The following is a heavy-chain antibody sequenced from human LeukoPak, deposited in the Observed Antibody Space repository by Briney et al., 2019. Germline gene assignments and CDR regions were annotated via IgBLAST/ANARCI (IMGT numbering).Heavy chain of an antibody. CDR1: GYTLTELS. D-gene: IGHD6-13*01. CDR3: ARDRSRIAAAGPFDY. J-gene: IGHJ4*02. V-gene: IGHV1-46*01. Sequence: ASVKVSCKVSGYTLTELSMHWVRQAPGQGLEWMGIINPSGGSTSYAQKFQGRVTMTRDTSTSTVYMELSSLRSEDTAVYYCARDRSRIAAAGPFDYWGQGTLVTVSS. CDR2: INPSGGST.